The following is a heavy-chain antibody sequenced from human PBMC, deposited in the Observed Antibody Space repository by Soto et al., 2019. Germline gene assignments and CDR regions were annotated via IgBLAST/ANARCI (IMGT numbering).Heavy chain of an antibody. CDR3: AKETGWELLAQPDY. CDR2: ISYDGSNK. CDR1: GFTFSTYA. V-gene: IGHV3-30*04. D-gene: IGHD1-26*01. Sequence: QVQVVESGGGVVQPGRSLRLSCAASGFTFSTYAMHWVRQAPGKGLEWVAVISYDGSNKYYADSVKGRFTISRDNSKNTLYLQMNSLRAEDTAVYYCAKETGWELLAQPDYWGQGTLVTVSS. J-gene: IGHJ4*02.